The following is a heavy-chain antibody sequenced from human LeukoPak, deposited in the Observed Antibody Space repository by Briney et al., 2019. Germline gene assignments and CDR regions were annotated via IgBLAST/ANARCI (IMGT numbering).Heavy chain of an antibody. CDR1: GGSISSYY. CDR2: IYTSGST. V-gene: IGHV4-4*07. J-gene: IGHJ6*02. Sequence: SETLSLTCTVSGGSISSYYWSWIRQPAGKGLEWIGRIYTSGSTNYNPSLKSRVTMSVDTSKNQFSLQLNSVTPEDTAVYYCAREGGYSSSWYNYYYYYGMDVWGQGTTVTVSS. CDR3: AREGGYSSSWYNYYYYYGMDV. D-gene: IGHD6-13*01.